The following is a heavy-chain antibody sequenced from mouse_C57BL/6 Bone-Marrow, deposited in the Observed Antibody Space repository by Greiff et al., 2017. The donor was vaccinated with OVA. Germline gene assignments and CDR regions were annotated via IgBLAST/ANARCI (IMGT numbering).Heavy chain of an antibody. CDR3: AREGGTEPFAY. CDR1: GYTFTSYW. D-gene: IGHD1-1*02. J-gene: IGHJ3*01. Sequence: VQLQQSGAELVMPGASVKLSCKASGYTFTSYWMSWVKQRPGQGLEWIGAIDPSDSYTNYNQKFKGKSTLTVDKSSSTVYLRLSSLTSEDSAVYYCAREGGTEPFAYWGQGTLVTVSA. CDR2: IDPSDSYT. V-gene: IGHV1-69*01.